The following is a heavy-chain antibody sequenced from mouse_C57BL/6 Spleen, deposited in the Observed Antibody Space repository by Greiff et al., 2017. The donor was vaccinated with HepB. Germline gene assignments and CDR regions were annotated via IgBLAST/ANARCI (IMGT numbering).Heavy chain of an antibody. CDR1: GYTFTSYW. CDR3: ARGGAY. J-gene: IGHJ3*01. V-gene: IGHV1-50*01. Sequence: VQLQQPGAELVKPGASVKLSCKASGYTFTSYWMQWVKQRPGQGLEWIGEIDPSDSYTNYNQKFKGKATLTLDTSSSTAYMQLSSLTSEDSAVYYCARGGAYWGQGTLVTVSA. CDR2: IDPSDSYT.